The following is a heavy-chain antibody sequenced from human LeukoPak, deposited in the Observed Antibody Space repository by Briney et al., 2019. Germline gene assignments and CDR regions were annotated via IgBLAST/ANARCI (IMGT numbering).Heavy chain of an antibody. V-gene: IGHV1-2*02. CDR1: GYTFTGYY. CDR2: INPNSGGT. Sequence: ASVKVSCKASGYTFTGYYMHWVRQAPGQGLEWMGWINPNSGGTNYAQKFRGRVTMTRDTSISTAYMELSGLRSDDTAVYYCARGFRLSAIEDWFDPWGQGTLVTVSS. CDR3: ARGFRLSAIEDWFDP. D-gene: IGHD2-2*02. J-gene: IGHJ5*02.